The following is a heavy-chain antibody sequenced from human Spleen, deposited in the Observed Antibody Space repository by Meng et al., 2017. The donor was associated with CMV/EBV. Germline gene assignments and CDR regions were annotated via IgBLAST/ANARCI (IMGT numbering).Heavy chain of an antibody. D-gene: IGHD6-19*01. CDR2: ISGSGGST. CDR1: GGTFSSYA. Sequence: VQLVPSVAEVKKPGSSVKVSCKASGGTFSSYAISWVRQAPGKGLEWVSAISGSGGSTYYADSVKGRFTISRDNSKNTLYLQMNSLRAEDTAVYYCAKEGVAVAGTVGTWFDPWGQGTLVTVSS. V-gene: IGHV3-23*04. J-gene: IGHJ5*02. CDR3: AKEGVAVAGTVGTWFDP.